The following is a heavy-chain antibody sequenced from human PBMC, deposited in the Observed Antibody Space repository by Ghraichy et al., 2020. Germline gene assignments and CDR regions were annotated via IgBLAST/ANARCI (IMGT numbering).Heavy chain of an antibody. J-gene: IGHJ3*02. CDR2: IYYSGST. V-gene: IGHV4-59*01. CDR1: GGSISSYY. CDR3: ARVLRNGSGWYREDAFDI. Sequence: SETLSLTCTVSGGSISSYYWSWIRQPPGKGLEWIGYIYYSGSTNYNPSLKSRVTISVDTSKNQFSLKLSSVTAADTAVYYCARVLRNGSGWYREDAFDIWGQGTMVTVSS. D-gene: IGHD6-19*01.